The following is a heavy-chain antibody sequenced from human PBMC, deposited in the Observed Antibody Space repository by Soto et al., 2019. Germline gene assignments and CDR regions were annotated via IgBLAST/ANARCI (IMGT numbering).Heavy chain of an antibody. V-gene: IGHV3-30*18. CDR1: GFTFSSYG. CDR3: AKGLVGEVDAFDI. Sequence: QVQLVESGGGVVQPGRSLRLSCAASGFTFSSYGMHWVRQAPGKGLEWVAVISYDGSNKYYADSVKGRFTISRDNSKNTLYLQMNSLRAEDTAVYYCAKGLVGEVDAFDIWGQGTMVTVSS. J-gene: IGHJ3*02. D-gene: IGHD2-21*01. CDR2: ISYDGSNK.